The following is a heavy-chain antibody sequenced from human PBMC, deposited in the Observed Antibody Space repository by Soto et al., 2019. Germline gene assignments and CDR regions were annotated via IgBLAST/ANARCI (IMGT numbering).Heavy chain of an antibody. CDR3: ARDQGIPYCGGDCYSDWYFDL. Sequence: ASVKVSCKASGYTFTNYAIHWVRQAPGQRLEWMGWLNPGNGNTKYPQKFQGRVTITRDTSASAAYMFLSSLRSEDTAVYYCARDQGIPYCGGDCYSDWYFDLWGRGTLVTVSS. CDR1: GYTFTNYA. D-gene: IGHD2-21*01. V-gene: IGHV1-3*01. J-gene: IGHJ2*01. CDR2: LNPGNGNT.